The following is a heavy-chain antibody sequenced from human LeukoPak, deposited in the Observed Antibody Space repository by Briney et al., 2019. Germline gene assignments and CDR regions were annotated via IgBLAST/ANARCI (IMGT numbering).Heavy chain of an antibody. CDR2: ISGSGDNI. CDR1: GFTLNNYA. J-gene: IGHJ4*02. Sequence: GGSLRLSCAASGFTLNNYAMSWVRQAPGKGLEWVSGISGSGDNIHYADSVKGRFTISRDNSKNTFYLQMNSLRAEDTAIYYCAKRYYYGYWGQGTLVTVSS. V-gene: IGHV3-23*01. CDR3: AKRYYYGY.